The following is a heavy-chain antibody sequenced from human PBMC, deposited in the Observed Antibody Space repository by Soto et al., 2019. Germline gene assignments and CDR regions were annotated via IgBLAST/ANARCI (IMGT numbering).Heavy chain of an antibody. V-gene: IGHV2-70*01. Sequence: ASGPTLVNPTQTLTLTCTFSGFSLSTSGMCVSWIRQPPGKALEWLALIDWDDDKYYSTSLKTRLTISKDTSKNQVVLTMTNMDPVDTATYYCARLYYGSGNSPNWFDPWGQGTLVTVSS. CDR1: GFSLSTSGMC. CDR2: IDWDDDK. J-gene: IGHJ5*02. D-gene: IGHD3-10*01. CDR3: ARLYYGSGNSPNWFDP.